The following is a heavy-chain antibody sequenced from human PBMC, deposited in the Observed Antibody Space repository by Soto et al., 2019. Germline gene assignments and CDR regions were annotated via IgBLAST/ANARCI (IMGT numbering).Heavy chain of an antibody. V-gene: IGHV1-69*08. J-gene: IGHJ6*02. D-gene: IGHD5-18*01. CDR1: GGSYSSKT. CDR2: IIPIRGIA. CDR3: ARELTVPVGGYSYRGRYYYGMDV. Sequence: QVQLVQSGAEVKKPMCSVKVSCKASGGSYSSKTMSWVRQAPGQEHEWIGRIIPIRGIANYAQKFQGRVTITADKSKSTAYMELSSLRSEDTAVYYCARELTVPVGGYSYRGRYYYGMDVWGQGTTVTVSS.